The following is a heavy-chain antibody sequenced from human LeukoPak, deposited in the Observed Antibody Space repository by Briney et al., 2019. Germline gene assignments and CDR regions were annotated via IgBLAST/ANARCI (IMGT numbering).Heavy chain of an antibody. V-gene: IGHV4-31*03. D-gene: IGHD2-15*01. Sequence: SETLSLTCTVSGGSISSGGYYWSWIRQHPGEGLEWIGYIYYSGSTYYNPSLKRRVTISVDTSKNQFSLKLSSVTAADTAVYYCARGGYCSGGSCYIFDYWGQGTLVTVSS. CDR3: ARGGYCSGGSCYIFDY. J-gene: IGHJ4*02. CDR2: IYYSGST. CDR1: GGSISSGGYY.